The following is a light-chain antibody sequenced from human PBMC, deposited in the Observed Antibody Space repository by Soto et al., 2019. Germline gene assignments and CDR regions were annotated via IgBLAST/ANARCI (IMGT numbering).Light chain of an antibody. CDR1: QSISSW. CDR2: KAS. J-gene: IGKJ1*01. Sequence: DIQMTQSPSTLSASVGDRVTITCRASQSISSWLAWYQQKPGKAPKLLIYKASSLESGVPSRFSGSGSATEVTITISSLQPDDFATYYCQQYNIYWTFGQGTKVEIK. CDR3: QQYNIYWT. V-gene: IGKV1-5*03.